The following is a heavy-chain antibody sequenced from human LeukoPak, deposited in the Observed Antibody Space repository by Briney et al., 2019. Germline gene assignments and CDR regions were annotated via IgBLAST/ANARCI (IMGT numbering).Heavy chain of an antibody. V-gene: IGHV3-21*06. CDR1: GFMFSSYN. CDR3: ASLGWLPYYFDY. CDR2: ISSSNNHI. J-gene: IGHJ4*02. Sequence: GGSLRLSCAASGFMFSSYNMIWVRQAPGKGLEWVSSISSSNNHIYYADSVKGRFSISRDNARNSLYLQMNSLRAEDTAVYYCASLGWLPYYFDYWGQGTLVTVSS. D-gene: IGHD3-22*01.